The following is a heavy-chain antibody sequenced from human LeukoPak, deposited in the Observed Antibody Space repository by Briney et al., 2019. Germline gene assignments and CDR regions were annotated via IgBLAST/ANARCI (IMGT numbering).Heavy chain of an antibody. V-gene: IGHV3-7*01. D-gene: IGHD1-7*01. CDR3: ARDGITCTRDY. Sequence: QTGGSLRLSCAASGFILRSYWMVWVRQAPGKGLEWVASIDEHGFKTYYAASVTGQFTISKDTAKHSLDLQMNSLRAEDTAVYYCARDGITCTRDYWGQGALVTVSS. J-gene: IGHJ4*02. CDR2: IDEHGFKT. CDR1: GFILRSYW.